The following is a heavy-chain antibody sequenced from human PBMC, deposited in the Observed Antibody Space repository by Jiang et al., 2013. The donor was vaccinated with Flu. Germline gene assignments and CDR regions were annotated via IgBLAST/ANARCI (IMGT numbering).Heavy chain of an antibody. Sequence: KPTQTLTLTCTFSGFSLSTSGVGVGWIRQPPGKALEWLALIYWNDDKRYSPSLKSRLTITKDTSKNQVVLTMTNMDPVDTATYYCAHRDDYRWFDPWGQGTLVTVSS. CDR1: GFSLSTSGVG. J-gene: IGHJ5*02. CDR3: AHRDDYRWFDP. V-gene: IGHV2-5*01. CDR2: IYWNDDK. D-gene: IGHD4-11*01.